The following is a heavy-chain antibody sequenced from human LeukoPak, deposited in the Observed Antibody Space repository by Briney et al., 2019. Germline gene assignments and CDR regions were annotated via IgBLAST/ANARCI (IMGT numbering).Heavy chain of an antibody. CDR3: ARQTFGDLYFDS. D-gene: IGHD3-10*01. V-gene: IGHV4-61*02. Sequence: SQTLSLTCIVSGGSISRGSYYWNWIRQPAGKGLEWMGRIYNSGSTNYNPSLKSRVTISTDMSKNQLSLQLCSVTAADTAVYYCARQTFGDLYFDSWGQGTLVIVSS. J-gene: IGHJ4*02. CDR1: GGSISRGSYY. CDR2: IYNSGST.